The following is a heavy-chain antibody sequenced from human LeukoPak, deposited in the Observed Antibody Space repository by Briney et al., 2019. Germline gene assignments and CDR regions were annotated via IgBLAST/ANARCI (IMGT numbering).Heavy chain of an antibody. CDR2: IRYDGSNK. CDR1: GFTFSSYG. Sequence: GGSLRLSCAASGFTFSSYGMHWVRQAPGKGLEWVAFIRYDGSNKYYADSVKGRFTISRDNSKNTLYLQMYSLRAEDTAVYYCAKDRGERRYYYDSSGYSLDYWGQGTLVTVSS. J-gene: IGHJ4*02. V-gene: IGHV3-30*02. D-gene: IGHD3-22*01. CDR3: AKDRGERRYYYDSSGYSLDY.